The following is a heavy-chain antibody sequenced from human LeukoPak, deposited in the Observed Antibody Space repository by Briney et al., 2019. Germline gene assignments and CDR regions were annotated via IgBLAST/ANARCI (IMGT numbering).Heavy chain of an antibody. V-gene: IGHV3-23*01. CDR3: ARSRQSLTTPDY. D-gene: IGHD3-16*02. CDR1: GFTFSSYA. CDR2: ISGSGGST. J-gene: IGHJ4*02. Sequence: GGSLRLSCAASGFTFSSYAMSWVRQAPGKGLEWVSAISGSGGSTYYADSVKGRFTISRDNAKNSLYLQMNSLRAEDTAVYYCARSRQSLTTPDYWGQGTLVTVSS.